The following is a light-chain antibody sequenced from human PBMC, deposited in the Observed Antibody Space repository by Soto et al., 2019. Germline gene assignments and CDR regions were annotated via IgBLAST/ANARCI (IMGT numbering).Light chain of an antibody. CDR3: SSYTTSNTLI. CDR2: DVS. Sequence: QSALTQPASVSGTPGQSITISCTGTSSDLGGYNYVSWYQQHPGKAPKLMIYDVSNRPSGVSNRLSGSKSGNTASLTIAGLQAEDEADYYCSSYTTSNTLIFGGGTKVTVL. J-gene: IGLJ2*01. V-gene: IGLV2-14*01. CDR1: SSDLGGYNY.